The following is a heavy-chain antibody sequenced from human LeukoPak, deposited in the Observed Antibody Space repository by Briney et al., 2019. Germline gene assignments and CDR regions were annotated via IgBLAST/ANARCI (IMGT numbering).Heavy chain of an antibody. CDR3: ARDVGLWFGGLLFDY. Sequence: ASVKVSCKASGYTFTGYYMHWVRQAPGQGLEWMGWINPNSGGTNYAQKFQGRVTMTRDTSISTAYMELSRLRSDDTVVYYCARDVGLWFGGLLFDYWGQGTLVTVSS. CDR2: INPNSGGT. D-gene: IGHD3-10*01. V-gene: IGHV1-2*02. CDR1: GYTFTGYY. J-gene: IGHJ4*02.